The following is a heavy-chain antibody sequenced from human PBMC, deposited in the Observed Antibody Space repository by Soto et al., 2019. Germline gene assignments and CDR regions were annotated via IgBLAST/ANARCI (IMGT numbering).Heavy chain of an antibody. Sequence: EVQLVESGGGLVQPGGSLRLSCVVSGFTVSTNYISWVRQAAGKGPEWVSSIYSNGNTHYADSVKGRFIISRDNSKNTLYLQMNSLRDEDTAVYYCARWAAHVDYWGQGTLVTVSS. V-gene: IGHV3-66*01. CDR3: ARWAAHVDY. CDR2: IYSNGNT. CDR1: GFTVSTNY. J-gene: IGHJ4*02. D-gene: IGHD6-13*01.